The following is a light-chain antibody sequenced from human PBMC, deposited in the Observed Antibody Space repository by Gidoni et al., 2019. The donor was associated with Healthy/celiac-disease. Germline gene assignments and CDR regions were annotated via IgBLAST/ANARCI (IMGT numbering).Light chain of an antibody. CDR1: QSISSW. Sequence: DIQIPQSPSPLSASVGDRVTITCRASQSISSWLDWYQQKPGKAPKLLIYNASSLESGVPSRFSGSGSGTEFTLTISSLQPDDFATYYCQQYNSNSRTFGQGTKVEIK. J-gene: IGKJ1*01. V-gene: IGKV1-5*03. CDR2: NAS. CDR3: QQYNSNSRT.